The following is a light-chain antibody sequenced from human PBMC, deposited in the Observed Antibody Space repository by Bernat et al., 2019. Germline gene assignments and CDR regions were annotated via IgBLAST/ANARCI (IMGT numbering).Light chain of an antibody. CDR2: RDD. V-gene: IGLV3-1*01. CDR1: YLGTKY. CDR3: QAWDSSTGV. Sequence: SFELTQPPSVSVSPGQTASITCSGDYLGTKYTCWYQQKPGQSPVVVIYRDDKRPSGIPERFSGSHSGNTATLTISGAQAVDEADYYCQAWDSSTGVLGGGTKLTVL. J-gene: IGLJ3*02.